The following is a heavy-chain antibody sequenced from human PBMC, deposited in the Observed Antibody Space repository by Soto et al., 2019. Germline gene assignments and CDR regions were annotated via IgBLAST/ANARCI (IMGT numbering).Heavy chain of an antibody. CDR2: ISYDGSNK. J-gene: IGHJ6*02. CDR3: AKDVVVGATTGLGDYYYYYAMAL. D-gene: IGHD2-21*01. V-gene: IGHV3-30*18. CDR1: GFTFSSYG. Sequence: QVQLVESGGGVVQPGRSLRLSCAASGFTFSSYGMHWVRQAPGKGLEWVAVISYDGSNKYYADSVKGRFTISRDNSKNALYLQMNSGGAEETAVYYCAKDVVVGATTGLGDYYYYYAMALWGQGTPFPVPS.